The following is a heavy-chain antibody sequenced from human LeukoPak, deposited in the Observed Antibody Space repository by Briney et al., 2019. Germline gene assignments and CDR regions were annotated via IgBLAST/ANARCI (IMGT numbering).Heavy chain of an antibody. Sequence: KTSETLSLTCAVYGGSFRGYYWTWIRQPPGKGLEWLGEINHSGSTNYNPSLKNRVTISVDTSKNQFSLNLSSVTAADMAMYYCARLPGRSFDYWGQGTLVTVSS. V-gene: IGHV4-34*01. CDR2: INHSGST. J-gene: IGHJ4*02. CDR3: ARLPGRSFDY. CDR1: GGSFRGYY.